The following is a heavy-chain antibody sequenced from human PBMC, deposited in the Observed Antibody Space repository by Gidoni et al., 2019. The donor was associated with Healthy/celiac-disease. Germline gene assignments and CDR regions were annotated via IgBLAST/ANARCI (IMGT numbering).Heavy chain of an antibody. J-gene: IGHJ4*02. D-gene: IGHD6-13*01. CDR3: ARAGGVGIAAADFDY. V-gene: IGHV3-33*01. Sequence: QVQLVESGGGVVQPGRSLRLSCAASGFTFSSYGMHWVRQAPGKGLEWVAVIWYDGSNKYYADSVKGRFTISRDNSKNTLYLQMNSLRAEDTAVYYCARAGGVGIAAADFDYWGQGTLVTVSS. CDR1: GFTFSSYG. CDR2: IWYDGSNK.